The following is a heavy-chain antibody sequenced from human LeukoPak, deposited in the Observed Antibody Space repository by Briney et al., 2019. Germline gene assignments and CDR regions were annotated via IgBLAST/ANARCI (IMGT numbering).Heavy chain of an antibody. J-gene: IGHJ4*02. D-gene: IGHD4-11*01. CDR1: GGSISSYY. CDR3: ARNGNYEYYFDY. V-gene: IGHV4-59*01. CDR2: IYYSGST. Sequence: SETLSLTCTVSGGSISSYYWSWIRQLPGKGLEWIGYIYYSGSTNYNPSLKSRVTISVDTSKNQFSLKLSSVTAADTAVYYCARNGNYEYYFDYWGQGTLVTVSS.